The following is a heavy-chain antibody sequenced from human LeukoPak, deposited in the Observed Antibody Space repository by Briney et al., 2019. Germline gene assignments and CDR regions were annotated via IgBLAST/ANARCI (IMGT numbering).Heavy chain of an antibody. V-gene: IGHV1-2*02. CDR2: INPKSGGT. CDR1: GYTFTGYY. CDR3: ARVEFLNYYGSGSYLGWFDP. Sequence: ASVKVSSKASGYTFTGYYMHWVRQAPGQGLEWMVWINPKSGGTNYAQKFQGRVTMTRDTSISTAYMELSRLRSDDTAVYYCARVEFLNYYGSGSYLGWFDPWGQGTLVTVSS. D-gene: IGHD3-10*01. J-gene: IGHJ5*02.